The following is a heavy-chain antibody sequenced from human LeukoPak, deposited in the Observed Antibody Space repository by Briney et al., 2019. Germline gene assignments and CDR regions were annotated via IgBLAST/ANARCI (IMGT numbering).Heavy chain of an antibody. CDR1: GGSISSGSYY. D-gene: IGHD5-12*01. V-gene: IGHV4-61*02. J-gene: IGHJ3*02. CDR2: IYTSGST. CDR3: ARVLDTPLRVRPPRGDAFDI. Sequence: SETLSLTCTVSGGSISSGSYYWSWIRQPAGKGLEWIGRIYTSGSTNYNPSLKSRVTISVDTSKNQFSLKLSSVTAADTAVYYCARVLDTPLRVRPPRGDAFDIWGQGTMVTVSS.